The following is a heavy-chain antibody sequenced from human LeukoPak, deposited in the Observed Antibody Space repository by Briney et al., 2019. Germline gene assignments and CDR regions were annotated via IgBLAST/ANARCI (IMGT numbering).Heavy chain of an antibody. V-gene: IGHV4-4*09. CDR1: GGSISSYY. CDR2: IYTSGST. Sequence: SETLSLTCSVSGGSISSYYWSWIRQPPGKGLEWIGYIYTSGSTNYNPSLKSRVTISVDTSKNQFSLKLSSVTAADTAVYYCARLLGFNYWFDPWGQGTLVTVSS. CDR3: ARLLGFNYWFDP. J-gene: IGHJ5*02. D-gene: IGHD1-1*01.